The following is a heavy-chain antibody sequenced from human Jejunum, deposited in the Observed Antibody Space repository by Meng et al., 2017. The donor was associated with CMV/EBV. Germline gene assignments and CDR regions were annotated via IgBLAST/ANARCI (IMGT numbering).Heavy chain of an antibody. CDR2: INPWSGDT. CDR1: AYPFTGYY. V-gene: IGHV1-2*02. D-gene: IGHD1-26*01. Sequence: ASAYPFTGYYIHWVRQAPGQGLEWMGWINPWSGDTKSAHSLQGRVTLTRDTSTNTAFMDLTSLTSDDTAVYYCARDPHSWSGVFEYWAQGTLVTVSS. J-gene: IGHJ4*02. CDR3: ARDPHSWSGVFEY.